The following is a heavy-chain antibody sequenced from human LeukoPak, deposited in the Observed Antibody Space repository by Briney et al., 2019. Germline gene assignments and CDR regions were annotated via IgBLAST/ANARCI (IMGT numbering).Heavy chain of an antibody. CDR2: ISGSGGST. CDR1: GFTFSSYA. V-gene: IGHV3-23*01. CDR3: AKVPYGSGSVDY. Sequence: GGSVRLSCAASGFTFSSYAMSWVRQAPGKGLEWVSAISGSGGSTYYADSVKGRFTNSRDNSKNTLYLQMNSLRAEDTAVYYCAKVPYGSGSVDYWGQGSLGTVSS. D-gene: IGHD3-10*01. J-gene: IGHJ4*02.